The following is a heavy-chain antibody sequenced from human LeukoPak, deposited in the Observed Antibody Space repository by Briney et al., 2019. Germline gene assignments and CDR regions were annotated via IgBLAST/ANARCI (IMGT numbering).Heavy chain of an antibody. CDR1: GFTVSSNY. Sequence: GGSLRLSCAASGFTVSSNYMSWVRQAPGKGLEWVSVIYSGGSTYYADSVKGRFTISRDNSKNTLYLQMNSLRAEDTAVYYCAREVAGNSFFDYWGLGTLVTVSS. J-gene: IGHJ4*02. CDR2: IYSGGST. V-gene: IGHV3-53*01. D-gene: IGHD4-23*01. CDR3: AREVAGNSFFDY.